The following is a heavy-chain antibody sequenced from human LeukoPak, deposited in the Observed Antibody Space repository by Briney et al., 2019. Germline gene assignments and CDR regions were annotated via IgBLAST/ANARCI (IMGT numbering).Heavy chain of an antibody. CDR2: INHSGST. D-gene: IGHD5-24*01. CDR3: ARGSRRDGYDH. V-gene: IGHV4-34*01. CDR1: GGSFSGYY. Sequence: SETLSLTCAVYGGSFSGYYWSWIRQPPGKGLEWIGEINHSGSTNYNPSLKSRVTISVDTSKNQFSLKLSSVTAADTAVYYCARGSRRDGYDHWGQGTLVTVSS. J-gene: IGHJ5*02.